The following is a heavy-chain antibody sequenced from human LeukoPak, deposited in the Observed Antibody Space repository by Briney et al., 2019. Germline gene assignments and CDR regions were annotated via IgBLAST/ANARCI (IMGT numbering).Heavy chain of an antibody. CDR1: GGSFSGYY. D-gene: IGHD6-13*01. Sequence: SETLSLTCVVYGGSFSGYYWSWIRQPPGKGLEWIGEINHSGSTNYNPSLKSRVTISVDTSKNQFSLKLSSVTAADTAVYYCARGFSSWVSYFDYWGQGTLVTVSS. J-gene: IGHJ4*02. CDR3: ARGFSSWVSYFDY. V-gene: IGHV4-34*01. CDR2: INHSGST.